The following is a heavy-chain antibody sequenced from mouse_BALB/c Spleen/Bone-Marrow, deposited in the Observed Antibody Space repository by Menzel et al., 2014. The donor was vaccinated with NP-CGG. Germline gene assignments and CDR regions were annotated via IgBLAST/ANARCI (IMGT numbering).Heavy chain of an antibody. CDR3: ARRGISTAEGVGAMDY. J-gene: IGHJ4*01. CDR2: INSNGDNT. D-gene: IGHD1-2*01. Sequence: EVMLVESGGGLVKLGGSLKLSCAASGFTFTSYYMSWVRQTPEKRLELVAAINSNGDNTYYPDTMKGRFTISRDNAKNTLYLQMSSLKSEDTALFYCARRGISTAEGVGAMDYWGQGTSVTVSS. CDR1: GFTFTSYY. V-gene: IGHV5-6-2*01.